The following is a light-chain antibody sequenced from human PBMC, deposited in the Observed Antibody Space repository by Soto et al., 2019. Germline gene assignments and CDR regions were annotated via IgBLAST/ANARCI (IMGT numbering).Light chain of an antibody. V-gene: IGKV3-20*01. J-gene: IGKJ1*01. CDR2: GAS. CDR3: QPYDTSPT. Sequence: EIVLTQSPGTLSLSAGDRATLSCRASQNINNNYLAWYQQKPGQAPTVLIYGASSRAPGIADRFSGSGSGTDFTLTISRLEPEDFAVYYCQPYDTSPTFGQGTTVEIK. CDR1: QNINNNY.